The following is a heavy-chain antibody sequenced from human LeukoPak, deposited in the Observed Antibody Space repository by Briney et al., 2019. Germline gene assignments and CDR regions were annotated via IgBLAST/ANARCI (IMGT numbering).Heavy chain of an antibody. D-gene: IGHD3-10*01. CDR3: ARGKVLLWFGELPKTGYYFDY. Sequence: SQTLSLTCTVSGGSISSGDYYWSWIRQPPGKGLEWIGYIYYSGSTYYNPSLKSRVTISVDTSKNQFSLKLSSVTAADTAVYYCARGKVLLWFGELPKTGYYFDYWGQGTLLTVSS. J-gene: IGHJ4*02. CDR1: GGSISSGDYY. CDR2: IYYSGST. V-gene: IGHV4-30-4*08.